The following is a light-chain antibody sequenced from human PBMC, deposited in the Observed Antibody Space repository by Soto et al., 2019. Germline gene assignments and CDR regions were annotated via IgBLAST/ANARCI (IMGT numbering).Light chain of an antibody. CDR1: QGINKF. CDR3: QQLNNFRFT. CDR2: GAS. J-gene: IGKJ2*01. Sequence: IQLTQSPSSLSASVGDRVTITCRASQGINKFLAWYQQRPGKAPQLLVYGASTLQSGVPSRFSGSGSWTDFTLASSSLQPEDFATYYCQQLNNFRFTFGQGTKLDSK. V-gene: IGKV1-9*01.